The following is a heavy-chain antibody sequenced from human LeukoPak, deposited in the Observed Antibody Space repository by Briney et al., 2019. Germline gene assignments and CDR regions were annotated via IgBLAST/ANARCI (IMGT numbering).Heavy chain of an antibody. D-gene: IGHD3-10*01. CDR2: IYYSGST. CDR1: GGSISSYY. V-gene: IGHV4-59*01. CDR3: ARDNRNYYGSGDWLDP. Sequence: PSETLSLTCTVSGGSISSYYWSWIRQPPGKGLEWIGYIYYSGSTNYNPSLKSRVTISVDTSKNQFSLKLSSVTAADTAVYYCARDNRNYYGSGDWLDPWGQGTLVTVSS. J-gene: IGHJ5*02.